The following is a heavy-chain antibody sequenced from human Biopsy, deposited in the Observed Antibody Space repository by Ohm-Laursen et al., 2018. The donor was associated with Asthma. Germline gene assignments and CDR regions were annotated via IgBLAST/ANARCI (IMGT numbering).Heavy chain of an antibody. CDR1: GFKFDEYT. Sequence: SLRLSCSASGFKFDEYTMHWVRQAPGKGLEWVSGISWNSATIGCADSVEGRFTISRDNAKNSVFLHMDSLRPEDTAFYYCAKVRSDWVITESFDYWGQGVLVTVSS. J-gene: IGHJ4*02. V-gene: IGHV3-9*01. D-gene: IGHD3-22*01. CDR2: ISWNSATI. CDR3: AKVRSDWVITESFDY.